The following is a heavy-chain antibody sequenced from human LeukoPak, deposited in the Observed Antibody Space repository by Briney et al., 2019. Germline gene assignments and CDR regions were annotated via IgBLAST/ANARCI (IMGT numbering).Heavy chain of an antibody. V-gene: IGHV3-7*01. Sequence: GGSLRLSCAASGFTFSSYWMSWVRQAPGKGLEWVANIKQDGSEKYYVDSVKGRFTISRENAKNSLYLQMNSLRAGDTAVYYCARALPRGYSYGSDAFDIWGQGTMVTVSS. CDR1: GFTFSSYW. CDR2: IKQDGSEK. J-gene: IGHJ3*02. CDR3: ARALPRGYSYGSDAFDI. D-gene: IGHD5-18*01.